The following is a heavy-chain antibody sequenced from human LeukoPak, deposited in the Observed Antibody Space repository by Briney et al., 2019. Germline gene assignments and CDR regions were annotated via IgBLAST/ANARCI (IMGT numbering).Heavy chain of an antibody. Sequence: GASVKVSCKASGYTFISYYIHWVRQAPGQGLEYMGIINPNGGSTSYAQKFRGRVTMTRDTSTSTVYMELSSLRSEDTAVYYCARDPYSAGFPVGSWFDPWGQGTLVTVSS. CDR3: ARDPYSAGFPVGSWFDP. J-gene: IGHJ5*02. V-gene: IGHV1-46*01. CDR1: GYTFISYY. D-gene: IGHD6-19*01. CDR2: INPNGGST.